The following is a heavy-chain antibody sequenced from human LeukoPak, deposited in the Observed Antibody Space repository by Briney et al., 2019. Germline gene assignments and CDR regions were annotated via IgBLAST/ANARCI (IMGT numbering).Heavy chain of an antibody. CDR3: ARGPLRKFDP. J-gene: IGHJ5*02. Sequence: GGSLRLSCVASGFTFSSYELNWVRQTPGKGLEWVSYISTSGNSIYYADSVKGRFTISRDNAKNSLYLQMNSLRAEDTAVYYCARGPLRKFDPWGQGTLVTVSS. D-gene: IGHD1-14*01. CDR2: ISTSGNSI. CDR1: GFTFSSYE. V-gene: IGHV3-48*03.